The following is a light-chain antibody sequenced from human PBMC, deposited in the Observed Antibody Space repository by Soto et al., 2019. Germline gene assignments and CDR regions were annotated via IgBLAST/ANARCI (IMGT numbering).Light chain of an antibody. CDR1: QNIHTW. J-gene: IGKJ5*01. Sequence: DIQMTQSPSTLSASIGDRVTITCRASQNIHTWLAWYQQRPGKAPKLLIYDASDLESGVPSRFSGSGSGTEFTLTISSLRPDDFATYYCQQYNSYSPLTFGQGTRLEIK. CDR2: DAS. V-gene: IGKV1-5*01. CDR3: QQYNSYSPLT.